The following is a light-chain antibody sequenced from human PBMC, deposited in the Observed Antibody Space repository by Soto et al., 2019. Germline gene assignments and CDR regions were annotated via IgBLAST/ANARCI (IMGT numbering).Light chain of an antibody. J-gene: IGKJ4*01. CDR1: QSLSSTY. CDR2: GAS. CDR3: QRYGSSSLS. V-gene: IGKV3-20*01. Sequence: EIVLTQSPGTLSLSPGWRATLFCRASQSLSSTYLAWYQQRPGQAPRLLIFGASNRATGIPDRFRGSGSGTDFTLTISRLEPGDFAVYYCQRYGSSSLSFGGGTKVDIK.